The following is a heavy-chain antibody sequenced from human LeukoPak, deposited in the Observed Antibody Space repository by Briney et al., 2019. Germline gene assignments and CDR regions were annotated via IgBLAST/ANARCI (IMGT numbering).Heavy chain of an antibody. Sequence: ASVKVSCKASGGTFSSYAISWVRQAPGHGLEWMGGIIPIFGTANYAQKFQGRVTITADESTSTAYMELSSLRSEDTAVYYCARRPTPELYSFDYWGQGTLVTVSS. V-gene: IGHV1-69*01. J-gene: IGHJ4*02. CDR2: IIPIFGTA. D-gene: IGHD3-10*01. CDR1: GGTFSSYA. CDR3: ARRPTPELYSFDY.